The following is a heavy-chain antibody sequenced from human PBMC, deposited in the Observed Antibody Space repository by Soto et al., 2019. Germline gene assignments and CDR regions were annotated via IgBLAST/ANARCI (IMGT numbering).Heavy chain of an antibody. CDR2: INGGTGQT. Sequence: ASVKGSCNSSGYTFTTHAMHWVRQGRAQSLEWMGWINGGTGQTKHSQRLQCRVNMTRDTSASTAYMELSSLRSEDTAVYYCARRKGIEENYYYYGLDIWRQGTTVTVSS. D-gene: IGHD2-21*01. J-gene: IGHJ6*02. CDR1: GYTFTTHA. V-gene: IGHV1-3*01. CDR3: ARRKGIEENYYYYGLDI.